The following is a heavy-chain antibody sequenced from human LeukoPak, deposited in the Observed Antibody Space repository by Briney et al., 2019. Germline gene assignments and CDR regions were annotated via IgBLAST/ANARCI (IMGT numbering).Heavy chain of an antibody. D-gene: IGHD3-22*01. V-gene: IGHV3-64D*09. CDR1: GFTFSSYA. CDR2: ISSNGGST. CDR3: VKEGEYYYDSSGYYPFDY. J-gene: IGHJ4*02. Sequence: GGSLRLSCSASGFTFSSYAMHWVRQAPGKGLEYVSAISSNGGSTYYADSVKGRFTISRDNSKNTLYLQMSSLRAEDTAVYYRVKEGEYYYDSSGYYPFDYWGQGTLVTVSS.